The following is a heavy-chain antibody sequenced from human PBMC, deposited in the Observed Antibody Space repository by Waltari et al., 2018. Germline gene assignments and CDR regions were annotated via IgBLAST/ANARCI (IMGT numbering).Heavy chain of an antibody. CDR3: TTSSYCGTTTCYQYYGMDV. CDR1: GGSFSSSS. V-gene: IGHV1-69*01. D-gene: IGHD2-2*01. CDR2: IIPVFGTA. Sequence: QVRLVQSGAEVKKPGSSVKVSCKAFGGSFSSSSITWVRQAPGQGLEWMGGIIPVFGTANYAQKFQDRLAITADESTSTAYMELSSLRSEDTAAYYCTTSSYCGTTTCYQYYGMDVWGQGTTVTVSS. J-gene: IGHJ6*02.